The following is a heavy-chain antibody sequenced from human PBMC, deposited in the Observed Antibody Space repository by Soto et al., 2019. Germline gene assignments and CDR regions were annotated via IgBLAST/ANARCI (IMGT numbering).Heavy chain of an antibody. CDR2: ISGSGGST. Sequence: EVQLLESGGGLVQPGGSLRLSCAASGFTFSSYAMSWVRQAPGKGLEWVSAISGSGGSTYYADSVKGRFTISRDSSKNTLYLQMNSLRAEDTAVYYCAKDFGRGPFTMIVGAIAGYWGQGTLVTVSS. J-gene: IGHJ4*02. V-gene: IGHV3-23*01. D-gene: IGHD3-22*01. CDR1: GFTFSSYA. CDR3: AKDFGRGPFTMIVGAIAGY.